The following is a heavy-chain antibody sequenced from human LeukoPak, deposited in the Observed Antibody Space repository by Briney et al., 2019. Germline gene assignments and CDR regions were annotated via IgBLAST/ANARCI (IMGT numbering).Heavy chain of an antibody. CDR3: AKWSQSIVVVPAARIGLDY. Sequence: PGGSLRLSCTASGFTFGDFAMSWFRQAPGKGLEWVTHMYQSEAAEYYMDSVRGRFTISRDNSKNTLYLQMNSLRAEDTAVYYCAKWSQSIVVVPAARIGLDYWGQGTLVTVSS. CDR1: GFTFGDFA. D-gene: IGHD2-2*01. V-gene: IGHV3-7*03. CDR2: MYQSEAAE. J-gene: IGHJ4*02.